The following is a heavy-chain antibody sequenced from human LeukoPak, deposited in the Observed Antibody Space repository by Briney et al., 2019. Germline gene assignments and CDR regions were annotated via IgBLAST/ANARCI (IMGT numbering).Heavy chain of an antibody. D-gene: IGHD4-17*01. V-gene: IGHV3-23*01. CDR1: GFTFSSHA. CDR3: AKDLYGDYGFDY. J-gene: IGHJ4*02. CDR2: ISDSGGNT. Sequence: GGSLRLSCAASGFTFSSHAMNWVRQAPGKGLEWVSGISDSGGNTYYADSVKGRFTISRDNSKNTLYLQMNSLRAEDTAVYYCAKDLYGDYGFDYWGQGTLVTVSS.